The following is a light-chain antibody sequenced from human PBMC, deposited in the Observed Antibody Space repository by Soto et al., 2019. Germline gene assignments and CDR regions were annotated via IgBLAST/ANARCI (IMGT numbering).Light chain of an antibody. CDR1: SSDVGGYDF. J-gene: IGLJ1*01. CDR2: EVS. V-gene: IGLV2-8*01. Sequence: QSVLTQPPSASGSPGQSVTITCTGTSSDVGGYDFVSWYQQHPGKAPKLMIHEVSKRPSGVPDRFSDSKSGNTASLTVSGLQAEDEADYYCSSYAGSNNYVFGTGTKVTVL. CDR3: SSYAGSNNYV.